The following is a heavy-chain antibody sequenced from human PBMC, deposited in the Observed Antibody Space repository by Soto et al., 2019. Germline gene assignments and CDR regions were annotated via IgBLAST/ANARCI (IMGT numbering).Heavy chain of an antibody. V-gene: IGHV4-31*03. Sequence: NPSETLSLTCTVSGGSISSGGYYWSWIRQHPGKGLEWIGYIYYSGSTYYNPSLKSRVTISVDTSKNQFSLKLSSVTAADTAVYYCARVGWRSYDYGMDVWGQGTTVTVSS. CDR3: ARVGWRSYDYGMDV. J-gene: IGHJ6*02. CDR1: GGSISSGGYY. CDR2: IYYSGST.